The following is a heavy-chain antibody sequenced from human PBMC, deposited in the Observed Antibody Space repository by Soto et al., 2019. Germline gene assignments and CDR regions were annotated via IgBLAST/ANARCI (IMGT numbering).Heavy chain of an antibody. V-gene: IGHV3-13*05. J-gene: IGHJ6*02. CDR1: PFTFSSYD. Sequence: PGGSRRLSCSASPFTFSSYDMHWVRKARGKGLEWVSAIGTAGDPYYPGSVKGRFTISRENAKDSLYLQMNSLRAGDTAVYYCARSPATGTTLGGMDVWGQGNTVTASS. CDR2: IGTAGDP. CDR3: ARSPATGTTLGGMDV. D-gene: IGHD1-7*01.